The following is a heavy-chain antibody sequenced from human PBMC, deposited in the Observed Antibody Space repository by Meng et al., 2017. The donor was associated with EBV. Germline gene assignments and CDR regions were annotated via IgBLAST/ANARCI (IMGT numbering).Heavy chain of an antibody. J-gene: IGHJ4*02. V-gene: IGHV1-69*01. CDR2: FLPRLGAP. Sequence: QVHVVQSAADVKKPGSSVKVSCKTSGGPFRYYAISWVRQAPGQGLEWLGGFLPRLGAPNYAQKFHGRVKITADESTSTHYMDLSSLRSEDTAIYYCASESGRGYTPDYWGQGTLVTVSS. CDR3: ASESGRGYTPDY. CDR1: GGPFRYYA. D-gene: IGHD3-10*01.